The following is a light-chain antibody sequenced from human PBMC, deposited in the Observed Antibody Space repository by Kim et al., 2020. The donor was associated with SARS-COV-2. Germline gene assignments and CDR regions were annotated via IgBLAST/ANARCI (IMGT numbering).Light chain of an antibody. CDR2: NDN. Sequence: GQRVTGCCYGSRSNIGSNPVNWFQQVPGTAPKLLIFNDNRRPSGVPDRVSGSKSDTSASLAIGGLQSEDEALYFCAAWDHSLKGWVFGGGTQLTVL. CDR1: RSNIGSNP. J-gene: IGLJ3*02. CDR3: AAWDHSLKGWV. V-gene: IGLV1-44*01.